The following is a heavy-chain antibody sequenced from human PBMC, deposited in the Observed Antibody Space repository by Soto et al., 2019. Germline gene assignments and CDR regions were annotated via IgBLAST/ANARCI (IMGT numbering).Heavy chain of an antibody. D-gene: IGHD3-16*02. Sequence: SETLSLTCTVSGGSISSGGYYWSWIRQHPGKGLEWIGYIYYSGSTYYNPSLKSRVTISVDTSKNQFSLKLSSVTAAVTAVYYCARGRYTRNLDYYYYMDVWGKGTTVTVSS. CDR3: ARGRYTRNLDYYYYMDV. CDR1: GGSISSGGYY. J-gene: IGHJ6*03. V-gene: IGHV4-31*03. CDR2: IYYSGST.